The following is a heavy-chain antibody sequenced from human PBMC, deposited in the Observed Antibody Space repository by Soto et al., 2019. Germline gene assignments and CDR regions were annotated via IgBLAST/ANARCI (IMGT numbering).Heavy chain of an antibody. J-gene: IGHJ4*02. CDR3: ARARGCRTGCHNVDY. CDR2: IKQDGSEK. CDR1: GFTFSSYW. D-gene: IGHD2-2*01. V-gene: IGHV3-7*01. Sequence: EVHLVESGGGLVQPGGSLRLSCAASGFTFSSYWMSWVRQAPGKGLEWVANIKQDGSEKYYVDSVKGRFTISRDNAKNSLYLQMKSLRAEKTAVYYCARARGCRTGCHNVDYWGEGALVSVSS.